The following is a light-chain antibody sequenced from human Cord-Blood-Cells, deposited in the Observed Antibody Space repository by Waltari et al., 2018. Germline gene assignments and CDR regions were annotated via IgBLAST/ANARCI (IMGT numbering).Light chain of an antibody. J-gene: IGLJ3*02. CDR2: YDD. CDR3: AAWDDSLNGWV. Sequence: QSVLTQPPSVSEAPRPRVTISCSGTSSNIGTNAVNWYQQRPGKAPKLLIYYDDLLPSGVSDRFSGSKSGTSASLAISGLQSEDEADYYCAAWDDSLNGWVFGGGTKLTVL. CDR1: SSNIGTNA. V-gene: IGLV1-36*01.